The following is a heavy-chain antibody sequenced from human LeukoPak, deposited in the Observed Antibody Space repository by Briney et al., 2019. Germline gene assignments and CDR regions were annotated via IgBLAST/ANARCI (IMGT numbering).Heavy chain of an antibody. J-gene: IGHJ5*02. CDR1: GGSISSYY. V-gene: IGHV4-4*07. D-gene: IGHD4-11*01. CDR3: ARTDYSNYVTNWFDP. Sequence: SETLSLTCTVSGGSISSYYWSRIRQPAGKGLEWIGRIYTSGSTNYNPSLKSRVTMSVDTSKNQFSLKLSSVTAADTAVYYCARTDYSNYVTNWFDPWGQGTLVTVSS. CDR2: IYTSGST.